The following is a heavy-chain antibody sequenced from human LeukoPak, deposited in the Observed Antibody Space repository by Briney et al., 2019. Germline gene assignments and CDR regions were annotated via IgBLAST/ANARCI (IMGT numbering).Heavy chain of an antibody. D-gene: IGHD6-6*01. V-gene: IGHV5-10-1*01. Sequence: GESLLISCKGSGYSFTSYWISWVRQMPGKGLEWMGRIDPSDSYTNYSPSFQGHVTISADKSISTAYLQWSSLKASDTAMFYCARHRGRDGSSYYFDYWGQGTLVSVSS. CDR2: IDPSDSYT. CDR3: ARHRGRDGSSYYFDY. CDR1: GYSFTSYW. J-gene: IGHJ4*02.